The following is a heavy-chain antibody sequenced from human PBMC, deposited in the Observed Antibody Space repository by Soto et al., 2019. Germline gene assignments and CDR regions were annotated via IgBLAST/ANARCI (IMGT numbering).Heavy chain of an antibody. Sequence: QIHLVQSGPEVKKPGASVKVSCKASGYKFTSYGITWVRQAPGQGLEWMGWISGYNGDTKFGQKVQGRVTLTTDTSTSSAYMELRSLRSDDTAVYYCAIYQGRVSCGGYDWGQETLVTGSS. J-gene: IGHJ4*02. V-gene: IGHV1-18*01. CDR1: GYKFTSYG. CDR2: ISGYNGDT. D-gene: IGHD3-10*01. CDR3: AIYQGRVSCGGYD.